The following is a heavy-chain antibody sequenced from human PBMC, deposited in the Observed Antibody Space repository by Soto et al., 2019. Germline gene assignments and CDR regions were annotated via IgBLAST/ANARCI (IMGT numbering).Heavy chain of an antibody. J-gene: IGHJ5*02. D-gene: IGHD3-3*01. V-gene: IGHV4-34*01. CDR1: GGSFRGYY. Sequence: SETLSLTCAVYGGSFRGYYWSGIRQPPGKGLEWIGGINHSGSTNYNQSLNSRITMSVDTSKNQFSLKLCSVTAADTAVYFCASLSREYYDFWRGYPENWFDPWGQGTQVNVS. CDR3: ASLSREYYDFWRGYPENWFDP. CDR2: INHSGST.